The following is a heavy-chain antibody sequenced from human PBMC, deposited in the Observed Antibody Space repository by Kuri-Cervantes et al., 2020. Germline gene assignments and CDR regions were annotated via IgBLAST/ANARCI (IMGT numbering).Heavy chain of an antibody. V-gene: IGHV1-69*04. CDR1: GGTLSTYT. J-gene: IGHJ3*02. CDR3: ARDSEMTRDAFEI. Sequence: SVKVSCKASGGTLSTYTITWVRQAPGQGLEWMGRIIPVLRVENYAQKFQGRVTITADKSTNTAYMELTSLRSEDTAVYYCARDSEMTRDAFEIWGQGTMVTVSS. CDR2: IIPVLRVE. D-gene: IGHD4-11*01.